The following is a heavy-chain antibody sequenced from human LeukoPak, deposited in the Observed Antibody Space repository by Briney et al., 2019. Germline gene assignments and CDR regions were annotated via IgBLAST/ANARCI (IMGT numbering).Heavy chain of an antibody. CDR2: ISGSSST. D-gene: IGHD4-17*01. CDR1: GFTFSSCA. CDR3: ARDRYGDYSFDY. J-gene: IGHJ4*02. V-gene: IGHV3-23*01. Sequence: PGGSLRLSCAASGFTFSSCAMNWVRQAPGKGLEWVSVISGSSSTCYADSVKGRFTISRDNSKNTLYLQMNSLRAEDTAVYYCARDRYGDYSFDYWGQGTLVTVSS.